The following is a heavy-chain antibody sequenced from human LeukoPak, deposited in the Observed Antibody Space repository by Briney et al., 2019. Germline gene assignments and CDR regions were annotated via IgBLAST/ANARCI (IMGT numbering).Heavy chain of an antibody. J-gene: IGHJ4*02. Sequence: GGSLRPSCAASGFTFSSYWMHWVRQAPGKGLVWVSRINTDGSSTSYADSVKGRFTISRDNAKNTLYLQMNSLRAEDTAVYYCARDSSSWYYFDYWGQGTLVTVSS. CDR2: INTDGSST. CDR3: ARDSSSWYYFDY. V-gene: IGHV3-74*01. CDR1: GFTFSSYW. D-gene: IGHD6-13*01.